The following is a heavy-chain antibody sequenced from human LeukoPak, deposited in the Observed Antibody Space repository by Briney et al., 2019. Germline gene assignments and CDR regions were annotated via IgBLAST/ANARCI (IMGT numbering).Heavy chain of an antibody. J-gene: IGHJ4*02. D-gene: IGHD4-17*01. CDR1: GFSFSTSW. V-gene: IGHV3-48*04. CDR2: ISSSGSTI. Sequence: GGSLRLSCTASGFSFSTSWMNWVRQAPGKGLEWVSYISSSGSTIYYADSVKGRFTISRDNAKNSLYLQMNSLRAEDTAVYYCARDPYYGDYVVWGQGTLVTVSS. CDR3: ARDPYYGDYVV.